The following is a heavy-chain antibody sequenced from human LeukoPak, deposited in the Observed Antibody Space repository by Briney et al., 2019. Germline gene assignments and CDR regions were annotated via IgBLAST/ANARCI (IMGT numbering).Heavy chain of an antibody. CDR3: ARDRYCSTTSCSWYGMDV. CDR1: GFTFSSYG. V-gene: IGHV3-30*02. D-gene: IGHD2-2*01. CDR2: IRYDGSNK. Sequence: GGSLRLSCAASGFTFSSYGMHWVRQAPGKGLEWVAFIRYDGSNKYYADSVKGRFTISRDNSKNTLYLQMNSLRAEDTAVYYCARDRYCSTTSCSWYGMDVWGQGTTVTVSS. J-gene: IGHJ6*02.